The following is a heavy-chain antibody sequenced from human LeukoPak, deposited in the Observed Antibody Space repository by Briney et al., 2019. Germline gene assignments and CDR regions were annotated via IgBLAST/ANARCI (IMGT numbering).Heavy chain of an antibody. D-gene: IGHD6-13*01. Sequence: SETLSLTCTVSGGSISSSSYYWGWIRQPPGKGLEWIGSIYYSGSTYYNPPLKSRVTISVDTSKNQFSLKLSSVTAADTAVYYCARHRYSSSWYSTGAYFQHWGQGTLVTVSS. V-gene: IGHV4-39*01. CDR3: ARHRYSSSWYSTGAYFQH. CDR2: IYYSGST. J-gene: IGHJ1*01. CDR1: GGSISSSSYY.